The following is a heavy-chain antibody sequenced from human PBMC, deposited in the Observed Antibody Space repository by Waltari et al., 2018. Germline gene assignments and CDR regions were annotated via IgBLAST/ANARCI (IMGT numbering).Heavy chain of an antibody. CDR1: GGTFSSYA. V-gene: IGHV1-69*05. J-gene: IGHJ4*02. CDR3: ARGYRNIYYDSSGYQMGY. Sequence: QVQLVQSGAEVKKPGSSVKVSCKASGGTFSSYAISWVRQAPGQGLEWMGGIIPIFGTANYAQKFQGRVTITTDESTSTAYMELSSLRSEDTAMYYCARGYRNIYYDSSGYQMGYWGQGTLVTVSS. CDR2: IIPIFGTA. D-gene: IGHD3-22*01.